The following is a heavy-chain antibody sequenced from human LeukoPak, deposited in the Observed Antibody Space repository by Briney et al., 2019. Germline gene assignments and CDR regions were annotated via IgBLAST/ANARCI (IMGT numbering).Heavy chain of an antibody. Sequence: GGSLRLSCAASGFTFSSYSMNWVRQAPGKGLEWVSYIRSSSSIIYYADSVKGRFTISRDNAKNSLYLQMNSLRAEDTAVYYCARVGPYDFWSGYPYYMDVWGKGTTVTVSS. D-gene: IGHD3-3*01. V-gene: IGHV3-48*04. CDR3: ARVGPYDFWSGYPYYMDV. CDR1: GFTFSSYS. J-gene: IGHJ6*03. CDR2: IRSSSSII.